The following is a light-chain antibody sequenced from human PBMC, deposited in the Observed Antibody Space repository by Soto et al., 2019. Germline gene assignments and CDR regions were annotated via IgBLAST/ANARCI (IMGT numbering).Light chain of an antibody. Sequence: QSALTQPASVSGSPGQSITISCTGTSSGVGNYNFVSWYQQHPGKAPKLMIYEGYKRPSGVSNRFSGSQSGNTASLPISGLQAEDEADYYFCSSVGSLFGGGTKLTVL. CDR2: EGY. V-gene: IGLV2-23*01. CDR1: SSGVGNYNF. CDR3: CSSVGSL. J-gene: IGLJ3*02.